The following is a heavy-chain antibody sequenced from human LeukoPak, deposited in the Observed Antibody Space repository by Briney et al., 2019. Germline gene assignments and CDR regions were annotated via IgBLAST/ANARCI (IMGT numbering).Heavy chain of an antibody. Sequence: ASVKVSCKASGYTFTSYGISWVRQAPGQGLEWMGWISAYNGNTNYAQKLQGRVTMTTDTSTSTAYMELRSLRSDDTAVYYCARLGKGYCSSTSCRTYYYYYMDVWGKGTTVTVSS. D-gene: IGHD2-2*01. V-gene: IGHV1-18*01. J-gene: IGHJ6*03. CDR2: ISAYNGNT. CDR1: GYTFTSYG. CDR3: ARLGKGYCSSTSCRTYYYYYMDV.